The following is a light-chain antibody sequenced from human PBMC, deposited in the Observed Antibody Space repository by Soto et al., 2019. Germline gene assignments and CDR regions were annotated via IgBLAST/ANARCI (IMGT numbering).Light chain of an antibody. V-gene: IGKV3-15*01. Sequence: ETVLTQSPATLSVSPGERATLSCRASQSVSSNLAWYQQKPGQAPRLLIYGASTRATGIPARFSGSGSGTEFTLTISSLQSEDFAVYYDQQYNKWRPVTLGGGTKVDIK. CDR3: QQYNKWRPVT. CDR1: QSVSSN. CDR2: GAS. J-gene: IGKJ4*01.